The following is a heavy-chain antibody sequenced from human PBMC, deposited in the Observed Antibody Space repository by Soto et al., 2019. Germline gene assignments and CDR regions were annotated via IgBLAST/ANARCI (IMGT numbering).Heavy chain of an antibody. Sequence: PGGSLRLSCAASGFTFSSRWMHWVRQDPGKGLQWVSRIRHDGADSNYADFVGGRFTISRDNTKNTLHLQMNSLRAEDTAVYFCAADLVAGSGSLGHWGQGTLVTVPQ. CDR1: GFTFSSRW. CDR2: IRHDGADS. D-gene: IGHD3-10*01. CDR3: AADLVAGSGSLGH. V-gene: IGHV3-74*01. J-gene: IGHJ4*02.